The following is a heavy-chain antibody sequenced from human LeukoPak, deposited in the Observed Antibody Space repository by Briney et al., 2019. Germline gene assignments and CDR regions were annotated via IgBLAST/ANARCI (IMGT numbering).Heavy chain of an antibody. CDR2: IYYSGST. J-gene: IGHJ4*02. Sequence: PSETLSLTRAVSGGSISSYYWNWIRQPPAKGLEWIGYIYYSGSTNYNPSLKSRVTISIDTSKNQLSLQLTSVTAADTAVYYCATDVRGLVPYYFDFWGQGTLVTVSS. D-gene: IGHD3-10*02. CDR1: GGSISSYY. CDR3: ATDVRGLVPYYFDF. V-gene: IGHV4-59*01.